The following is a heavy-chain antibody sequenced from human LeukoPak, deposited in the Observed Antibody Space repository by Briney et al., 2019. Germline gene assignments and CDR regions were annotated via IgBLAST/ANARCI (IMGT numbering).Heavy chain of an antibody. CDR3: ARLVLQNWFDP. V-gene: IGHV4-34*01. Sequence: SETLSLTCAVYGGSFSGYYWSWIRQPPGKGLEWIGEINHSGSTNYNPSLKSRVTISVDTSKNQFSLKLSSVTAADTAVYYCARLVLQNWFDPWGQGTLVTVSS. CDR1: GGSFSGYY. CDR2: INHSGST. J-gene: IGHJ5*02.